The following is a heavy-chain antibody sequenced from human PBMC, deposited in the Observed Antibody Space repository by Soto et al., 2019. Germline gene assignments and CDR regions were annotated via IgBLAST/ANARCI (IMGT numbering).Heavy chain of an antibody. D-gene: IGHD2-15*01. Sequence: QITLSESGPTLVQPTQTLTLTCTLSGVSLSTSGEVVGWIRQPPGKALEWLALIYWDDDKRFSPSLKSRLAITRDISKNQVVMTMTDMAPEDTAIYYCAQRQRTVVVGAPFDLWGQGSQVTVSS. CDR3: AQRQRTVVVGAPFDL. CDR2: IYWDDDK. V-gene: IGHV2-5*02. CDR1: GVSLSTSGEV. J-gene: IGHJ4*02.